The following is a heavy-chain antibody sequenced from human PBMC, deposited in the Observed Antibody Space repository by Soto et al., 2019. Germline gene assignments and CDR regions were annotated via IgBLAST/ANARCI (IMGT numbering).Heavy chain of an antibody. CDR3: ASFNYGDYGYFDY. CDR1: GGSISSSNW. Sequence: SETLSLTCAVSGGSISSSNWWSWVRQPPGKGLEWIGEIYHSGSTNYNPSLKSRVTISVDKSKNQFSLKLSSVTAADTAVYYCASFNYGDYGYFDYWGQGTLVTVSS. J-gene: IGHJ4*02. CDR2: IYHSGST. D-gene: IGHD4-17*01. V-gene: IGHV4-4*02.